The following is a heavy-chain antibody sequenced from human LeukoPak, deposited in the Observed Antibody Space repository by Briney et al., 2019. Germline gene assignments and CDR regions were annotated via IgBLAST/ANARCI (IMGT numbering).Heavy chain of an antibody. CDR3: ARDGPWLVSPVLGGYYGMDV. CDR2: IYYSGST. J-gene: IGHJ6*02. CDR1: GGSISSYY. V-gene: IGHV4-59*01. Sequence: SETLSLTCTVSGGSISSYYWSWIRQPPGKGLEWIGYIYYSGSTNYNPSLKSRVTISVDTSKNQFSLKLSSVTAADTAVYYCARDGPWLVSPVLGGYYGMDVWGQGTTVTVSS. D-gene: IGHD6-19*01.